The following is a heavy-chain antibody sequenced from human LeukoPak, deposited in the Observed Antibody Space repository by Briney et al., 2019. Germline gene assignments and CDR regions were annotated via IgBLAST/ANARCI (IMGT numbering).Heavy chain of an antibody. CDR3: ARDGRPLDY. V-gene: IGHV3-7*03. J-gene: IGHJ4*02. CDR2: IKQDGDEK. CDR1: GGSFSGYY. Sequence: ETLSLTCAVYGGSFSGYYWSWIRQPPGKGLEWVANIKQDGDEKYYVDSVKGRFTISRDNAKNSLYLQMNSLRVEDTAVYYCARDGRPLDYWGQGTLVTVSS.